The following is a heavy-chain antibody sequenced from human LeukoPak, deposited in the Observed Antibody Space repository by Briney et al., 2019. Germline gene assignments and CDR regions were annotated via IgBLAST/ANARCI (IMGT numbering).Heavy chain of an antibody. CDR2: IYYSGST. CDR3: ARVGVYYDFWSGYPHYFDY. J-gene: IGHJ4*02. Sequence: SETLSLTCAVSGGSISSYYWSWIRQPPGKGLEWIGYIYYSGSTNYNPSLKSRVTISVDTSKNQFSLKLSSVTAADTAAYYCARVGVYYDFWSGYPHYFDYWGQGTLVTVSS. D-gene: IGHD3-3*01. V-gene: IGHV4-59*01. CDR1: GGSISSYY.